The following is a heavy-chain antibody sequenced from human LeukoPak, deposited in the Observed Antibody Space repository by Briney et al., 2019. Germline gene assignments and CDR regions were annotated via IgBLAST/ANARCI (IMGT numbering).Heavy chain of an antibody. J-gene: IGHJ6*02. CDR1: GGSISSSNW. CDR2: IYHSGST. Sequence: SETLSLTCAVSGGSISSSNWWSWVRQPPGKGLEWIGEIYHSGSTNYNPSLKSRVTISVDKSKNQFSLKLSSVTAADTAVYYCARDCSGGSCTLSDYYYYGMDVWGQGTTVTVSS. V-gene: IGHV4-4*02. D-gene: IGHD2-15*01. CDR3: ARDCSGGSCTLSDYYYYGMDV.